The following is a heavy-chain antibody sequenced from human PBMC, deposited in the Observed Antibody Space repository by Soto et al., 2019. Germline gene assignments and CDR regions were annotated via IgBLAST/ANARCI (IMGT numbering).Heavy chain of an antibody. Sequence: QVQLVESGRGVVQPGRSLRLSCAASGFTFSSYAMHWVRQAPGKGLEWVAVISYDGSNKNHADTVKGRFTISRDNSKNTLYLQMNSLRAEDTAVYYCARGYDFLSGHYYPYGMDVWGQVTTGTVSS. J-gene: IGHJ6*02. V-gene: IGHV3-30-3*01. CDR3: ARGYDFLSGHYYPYGMDV. D-gene: IGHD3-3*01. CDR1: GFTFSSYA. CDR2: ISYDGSNK.